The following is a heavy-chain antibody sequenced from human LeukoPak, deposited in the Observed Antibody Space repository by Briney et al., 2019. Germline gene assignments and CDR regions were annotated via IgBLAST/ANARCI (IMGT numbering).Heavy chain of an antibody. CDR1: GFTFSNYW. CDR2: IKRDGSEK. V-gene: IGHV3-7*01. CDR3: STAKFDN. J-gene: IGHJ4*02. Sequence: PGGSLRLSCAASGFTFSNYWMTWVRQAPGKGLEWVANIKRDGSEKQYVDSVKGRFTISRDNAKNSLDLEMNSLRAEDTAVYYCSTAKFDNWGQGTLVTVSS.